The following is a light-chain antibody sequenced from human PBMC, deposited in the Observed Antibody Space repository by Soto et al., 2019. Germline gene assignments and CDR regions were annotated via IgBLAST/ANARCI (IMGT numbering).Light chain of an antibody. J-gene: IGKJ5*01. V-gene: IGKV3-15*01. Sequence: EIVMTQSPATLSVSRGERATRSCRASQSVSSNFAWYQQKPGQAPRLLIYGASTRATGIPARFSGSGSGTAFTITISRLQSEDFAVYYGQQANNWPPITFGQGTRLEIK. CDR1: QSVSSN. CDR2: GAS. CDR3: QQANNWPPIT.